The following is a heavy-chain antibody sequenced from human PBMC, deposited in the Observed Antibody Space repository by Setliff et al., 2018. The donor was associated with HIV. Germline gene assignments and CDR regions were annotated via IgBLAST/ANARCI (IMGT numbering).Heavy chain of an antibody. Sequence: SETLSLTCAVYGGSFSGYYWTWIRQPPGKGLEWIGEVNHSGSTSYNPSLMSRVTISVDTSKDQFSLKLRSVTAADTAVYYCARGASKELDYWGPGTLVTVSS. CDR3: ARGASKELDY. V-gene: IGHV4-34*01. CDR2: VNHSGST. CDR1: GGSFSGYY. J-gene: IGHJ4*02. D-gene: IGHD1-1*01.